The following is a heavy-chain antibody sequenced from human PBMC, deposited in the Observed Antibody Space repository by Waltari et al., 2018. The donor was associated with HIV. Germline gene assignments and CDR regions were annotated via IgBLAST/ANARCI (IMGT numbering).Heavy chain of an antibody. D-gene: IGHD3-3*01. J-gene: IGHJ4*02. CDR3: ARDARTFTIFGVVIPRMDY. CDR2: ISAYNGNT. CDR1: VYTFTSYG. Sequence: QVQLVQSGAEVKKPGASVKVSCKASVYTFTSYGISWVRQDPGHGLEWMGWISAYNGNTNYAQKLQGRVTMTTDTSTSTAYMELRSLRSDDTAVYYCARDARTFTIFGVVIPRMDYWGQGTLVTVSS. V-gene: IGHV1-18*01.